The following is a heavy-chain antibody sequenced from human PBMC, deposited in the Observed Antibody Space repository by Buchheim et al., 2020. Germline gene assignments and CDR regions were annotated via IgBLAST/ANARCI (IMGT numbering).Heavy chain of an antibody. CDR2: IKQDGSEK. D-gene: IGHD3-3*01. V-gene: IGHV3-7*01. CDR3: ARDNHYDFWSGYYPWFDP. J-gene: IGHJ5*02. CDR1: GFTFSSYW. Sequence: EVQLVESGGGLVQPGGSLRLFCAASGFTFSSYWMSWVRQAPGKGLEWVANIKQDGSEKYYVDSVKGRFTISRDNAKNSLYLQMNSLRAEDTAVYYCARDNHYDFWSGYYPWFDPWGQGTL.